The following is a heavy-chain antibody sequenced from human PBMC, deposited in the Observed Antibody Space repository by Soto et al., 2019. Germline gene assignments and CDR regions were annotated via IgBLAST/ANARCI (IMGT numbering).Heavy chain of an antibody. CDR3: ARDSFSDYVYAFDI. D-gene: IGHD3-16*01. Sequence: EVQLVESGGGLVQPGGSLRLSCAASGFTVSSNYMNWVRQAPGKGLEWVSVIYSGGSTYYADSVKGRFTISRDNSKNTLYLQMNSLRTEDTAVYYCARDSFSDYVYAFDIWGQGTMVTVSS. V-gene: IGHV3-66*01. CDR2: IYSGGST. CDR1: GFTVSSNY. J-gene: IGHJ3*02.